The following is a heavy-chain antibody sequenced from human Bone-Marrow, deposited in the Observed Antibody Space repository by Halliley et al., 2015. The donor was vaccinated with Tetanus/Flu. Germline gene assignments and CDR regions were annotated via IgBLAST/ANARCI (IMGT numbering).Heavy chain of an antibody. CDR3: ARPSDYYESSGYDL. D-gene: IGHD3-22*01. V-gene: IGHV3-21*01. Sequence: SLRLSCGASGFTFNYYSLNWVRQAPGKGLEWLSSISRHSSYIYYADSVKGRFTISRDNAKNSLYLQMNNLRAEDTAVYYCARPSDYYESSGYDLWGQGTQVTVSS. CDR2: ISRHSSYI. CDR1: GFTFNYYS. J-gene: IGHJ5*02.